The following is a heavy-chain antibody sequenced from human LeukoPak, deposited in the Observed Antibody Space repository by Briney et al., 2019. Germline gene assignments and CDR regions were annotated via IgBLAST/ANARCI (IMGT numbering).Heavy chain of an antibody. J-gene: IGHJ5*02. V-gene: IGHV4-39*07. CDR1: GGSISSSSYY. CDR3: ARDTRFDP. CDR2: IYYSGST. Sequence: SETLSLTCTVSGGSISSSSYYWGLIRQPPGKGLEWIGSIYYSGSTNYNPSLKSRVTMSVDTSKNQFSLKLSSVTAADTAVYYCARDTRFDPWGQGTLVTVSS.